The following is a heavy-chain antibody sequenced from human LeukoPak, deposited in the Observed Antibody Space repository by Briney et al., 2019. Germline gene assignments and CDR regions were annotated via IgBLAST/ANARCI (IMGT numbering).Heavy chain of an antibody. CDR1: RFRFSSYG. V-gene: IGHV3-30*02. CDR2: IRYDGSEK. J-gene: IGHJ2*01. D-gene: IGHD3-10*02. Sequence: GGSLRLSCAASRFRFSSYGMHWVRQAPGKGLEWVAFIRYDGSEKFYAESVTGRFTISRDNSKDTLYLQMNSLRAEDTAFYYCAKMLGRGGWYFDLWGRGTLVTVSS. CDR3: AKMLGRGGWYFDL.